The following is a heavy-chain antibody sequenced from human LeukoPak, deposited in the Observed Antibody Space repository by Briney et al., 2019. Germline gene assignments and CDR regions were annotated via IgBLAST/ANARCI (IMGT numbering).Heavy chain of an antibody. CDR3: ARDDLGVEYGSGSWGY. CDR2: ISWDGGST. J-gene: IGHJ4*02. V-gene: IGHV3-43D*03. CDR1: GFTFDDYA. Sequence: PGGSLRLSCAASGFTFDDYAMHWVRQAPGKGLEWVSLISWDGGSTYYADSVKGRFTISRDNSKNTLYLQMNSLRAEDTAVYYCARDDLGVEYGSGSWGYWGQGTLVTVSS. D-gene: IGHD3-10*01.